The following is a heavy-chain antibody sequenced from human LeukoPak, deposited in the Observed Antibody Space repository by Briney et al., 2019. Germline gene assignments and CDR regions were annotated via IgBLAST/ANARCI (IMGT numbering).Heavy chain of an antibody. D-gene: IGHD6-6*01. Sequence: ASVKVSCKASGYTFTGYYMHWVRQAPGQGLEWMGWINPNSGGTNYAQKFQGWVTMTRDTSISTAYMELSRLRSEDTAVYYCARGPSSSIAARYNWFDPWGQGTLVTVSS. CDR3: ARGPSSSIAARYNWFDP. J-gene: IGHJ5*02. CDR2: INPNSGGT. CDR1: GYTFTGYY. V-gene: IGHV1-2*04.